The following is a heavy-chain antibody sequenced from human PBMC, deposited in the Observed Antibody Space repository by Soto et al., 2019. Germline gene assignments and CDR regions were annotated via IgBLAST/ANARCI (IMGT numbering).Heavy chain of an antibody. CDR1: GGSVSSGSYY. Sequence: QVQLQESGPGLVKPSETLSLTCTVSGGSVSSGSYYWSWIRQPPGKGLEWIGYIYYSGSTNYNPPLKSRVTISVDTSKNQFSLKLSSVTAADTAVYYCARGEPGIAVAGPWGQGTLVTVSS. J-gene: IGHJ5*02. CDR2: IYYSGST. CDR3: ARGEPGIAVAGP. V-gene: IGHV4-61*01. D-gene: IGHD6-19*01.